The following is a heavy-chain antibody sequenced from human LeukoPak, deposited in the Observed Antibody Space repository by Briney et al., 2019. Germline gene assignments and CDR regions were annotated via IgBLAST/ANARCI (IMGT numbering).Heavy chain of an antibody. Sequence: SETLSLTCAVSGDYISSSSYYWGWIRQSPGTGLEWVGDIYHSGRTYYNPSLKSRVAISIDTSKNQFSLRLRSMTAADTAVFYCARRRYYDSTGYFEWGRGTLVTVSS. CDR2: IYHSGRT. CDR3: ARRRYYDSTGYFE. V-gene: IGHV4-39*01. D-gene: IGHD3-22*01. CDR1: GDYISSSSYY. J-gene: IGHJ1*01.